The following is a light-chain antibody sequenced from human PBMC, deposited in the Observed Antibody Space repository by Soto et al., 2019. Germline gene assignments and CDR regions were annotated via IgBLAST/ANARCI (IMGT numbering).Light chain of an antibody. Sequence: QSVLTQPASVSGSPGQSITISCTGTSSDVGGYNLVSWYQQHPGKAPKLMIYEVTNRPSGVSDRFSASKSGNTASLTISGLKAEDEADYLCSSYTTTSTHVAFGGGTKVTVL. V-gene: IGLV2-14*01. J-gene: IGLJ2*01. CDR2: EVT. CDR3: SSYTTTSTHVA. CDR1: SSDVGGYNL.